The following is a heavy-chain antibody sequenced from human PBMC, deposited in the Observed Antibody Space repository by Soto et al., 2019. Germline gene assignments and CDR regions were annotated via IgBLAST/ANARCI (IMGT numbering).Heavy chain of an antibody. D-gene: IGHD3-3*01. Sequence: SETLSLTCTVSGGSISSGDYYWSWIRQPPGKGLEWIGYIYYSGSTYYNPSLKSRVTISVDTSKNQFSLKLSSVTAADTAVYYCARVSKSYDFWSGYYTEPIPDYWGQGTLVTVSS. V-gene: IGHV4-30-4*01. CDR2: IYYSGST. CDR3: ARVSKSYDFWSGYYTEPIPDY. J-gene: IGHJ4*02. CDR1: GGSISSGDYY.